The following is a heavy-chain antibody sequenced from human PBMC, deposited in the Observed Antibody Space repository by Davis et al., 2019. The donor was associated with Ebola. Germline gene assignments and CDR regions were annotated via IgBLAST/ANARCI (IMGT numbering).Heavy chain of an antibody. Sequence: ASVKVSCKASGYTLTSYHIHWVRQAPGQGLEWLGWIRTYDGNTNYAQKLQDRVTMTTDTSTTTVFMELKNLRSDDTAVYWCARGEGAPDYWGQGTLVTVSS. D-gene: IGHD1-26*01. CDR1: GYTLTSYH. V-gene: IGHV1-18*04. CDR3: ARGEGAPDY. CDR2: IRTYDGNT. J-gene: IGHJ4*02.